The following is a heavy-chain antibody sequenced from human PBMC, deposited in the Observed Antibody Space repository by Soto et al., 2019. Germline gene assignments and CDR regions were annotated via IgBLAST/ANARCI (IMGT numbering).Heavy chain of an antibody. CDR2: IHRGGST. CDR3: ARSANTYGSPFDY. D-gene: IGHD3-10*01. J-gene: IGHJ4*02. Sequence: EVHLVESGGGWVQPGGSLRLSCAASGFTVGNNYMSWVRQAPGKGLEWVSIIHRGGSTSYADSVKGRFTISRDSSKNILYLQINGLTADDTAVYYCARSANTYGSPFDYWGQGALVTVSS. CDR1: GFTVGNNY. V-gene: IGHV3-66*01.